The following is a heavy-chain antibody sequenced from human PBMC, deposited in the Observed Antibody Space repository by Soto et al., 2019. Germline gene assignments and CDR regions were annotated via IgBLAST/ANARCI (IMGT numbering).Heavy chain of an antibody. CDR2: IYYSGST. CDR3: ARHGSGRFDY. V-gene: IGHV4-59*08. CDR1: GGSISIYF. Sequence: PSGTLSLTCTVSGGSISIYFWSWIRQPPGKGLEWIGYIYYSGSTNYNPSLKSRVTISVDTSKNQFSLKLSSVTAADTAVYYCARHGSGRFDYWGQGTLVTVSS. D-gene: IGHD3-10*01. J-gene: IGHJ4*02.